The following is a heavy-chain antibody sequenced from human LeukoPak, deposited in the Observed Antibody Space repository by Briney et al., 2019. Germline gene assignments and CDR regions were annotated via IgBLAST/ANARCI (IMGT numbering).Heavy chain of an antibody. V-gene: IGHV1-69*05. CDR3: AREVGATTSGYYYYMDV. CDR1: GGTFSSYA. CDR2: IIPIFGTA. J-gene: IGHJ6*03. D-gene: IGHD1-26*01. Sequence: SVKVSCKASGGTFSSYAISWVRQAPGQGLEWMGGIIPIFGTANYAQKFQGRVTITTDESTSTAYMELGSLRSEDTAVYYCAREVGATTSGYYYYMDVWGKGTTVTVSS.